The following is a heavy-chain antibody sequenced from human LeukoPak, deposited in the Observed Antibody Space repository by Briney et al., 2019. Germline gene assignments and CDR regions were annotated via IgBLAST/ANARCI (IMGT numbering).Heavy chain of an antibody. Sequence: GGSLRLSCAASGFTFSSYATSWVRQAPGKGLEWVSAISGSGGSTYYADSVKGRFTISRDNSKNTLYLQMNSLRAEDTAVYYCAKDRSYYDSSGYLYYWGQGTLVTVSS. CDR2: ISGSGGST. J-gene: IGHJ4*02. V-gene: IGHV3-23*01. CDR1: GFTFSSYA. CDR3: AKDRSYYDSSGYLYY. D-gene: IGHD3-22*01.